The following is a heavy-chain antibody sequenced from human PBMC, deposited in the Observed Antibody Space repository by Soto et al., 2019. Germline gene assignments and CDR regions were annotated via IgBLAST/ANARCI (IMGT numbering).Heavy chain of an antibody. CDR3: AKDATLFPSSSSWPYFDY. Sequence: GGSLRLSCAASGFTFSSYAMSWVRQAPGKGLEWVSAISGSGGSTYYADSVKGRFTISRDNSKNTLYLQMNSLRAEDTAVYYCAKDATLFPSSSSWPYFDYWGQGTLVTVSS. CDR1: GFTFSSYA. J-gene: IGHJ4*02. CDR2: ISGSGGST. D-gene: IGHD6-13*01. V-gene: IGHV3-23*01.